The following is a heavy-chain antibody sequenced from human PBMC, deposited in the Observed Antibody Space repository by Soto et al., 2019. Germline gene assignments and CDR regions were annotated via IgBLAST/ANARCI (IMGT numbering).Heavy chain of an antibody. J-gene: IGHJ3*02. V-gene: IGHV1-18*01. CDR3: AREGDTVNACDI. CDR2: ISAYNGST. D-gene: IGHD4-17*01. Sequence: VGSKASGETFNSYGVSWVLQAPGQGLEWMVWISAYNGSTSYAQKFQGRVTMTRDTSTSTVYMELSSLRSEDTAVYYCAREGDTVNACDIWAQGTMVTVSS. CDR1: GETFNSYG.